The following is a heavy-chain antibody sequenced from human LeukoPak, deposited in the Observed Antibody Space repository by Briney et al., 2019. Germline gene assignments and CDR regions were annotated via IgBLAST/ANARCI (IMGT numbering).Heavy chain of an antibody. CDR2: INHGGST. V-gene: IGHV4-34*01. D-gene: IGHD2-15*01. J-gene: IGHJ4*02. CDR3: ARVRDTPHWYFDY. CDR1: GGSFSGFC. Sequence: SETLSLTCAVYGGSFSGFCWSRIRQPPGKGLEWIGEINHGGSTSYYPSLKSRVSISVDTTKNQFSLKLTSVTAADTAMYYCARVRDTPHWYFDYWGQGTLVTVSS.